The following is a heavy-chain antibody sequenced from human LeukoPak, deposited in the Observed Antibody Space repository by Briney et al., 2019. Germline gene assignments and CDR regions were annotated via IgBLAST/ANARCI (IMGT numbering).Heavy chain of an antibody. CDR2: ISSDGSST. V-gene: IGHV3-74*01. J-gene: IGHJ4*02. CDR1: GFTFSSHW. Sequence: PGGSLRLSCAASGFTFSSHWMHWVRQAPGKGLVWVTRISSDGSSTSYADSVKGRFTISRDNAKNTLYLQMSSLRAEDTAMYHCARISLSGWVNDHWGQGTLVTVSS. D-gene: IGHD6-19*01. CDR3: ARISLSGWVNDH.